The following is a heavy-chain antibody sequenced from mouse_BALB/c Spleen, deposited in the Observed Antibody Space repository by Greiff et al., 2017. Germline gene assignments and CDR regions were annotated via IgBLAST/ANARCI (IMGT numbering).Heavy chain of an antibody. V-gene: IGHV5-6-5*01. D-gene: IGHD2-2*01. CDR3: ARGPIYYGYDEDY. CDR1: GFTFSSYA. J-gene: IGHJ2*01. Sequence: EVHLVESGGGLVKPGGSLKLSCAASGFTFSSYAMSWVRQTPEKRLEWVASISSGGSTYYPDSVKGRFTISRDNARNILHLQMSSLRSEDTAMYYCARGPIYYGYDEDYWGQGTTLTVSS. CDR2: ISSGGST.